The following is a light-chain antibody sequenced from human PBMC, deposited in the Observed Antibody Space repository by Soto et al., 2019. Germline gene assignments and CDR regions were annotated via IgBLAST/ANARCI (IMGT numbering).Light chain of an antibody. Sequence: QSALTQPPSASGYPGQSVTISCTGTSSDVGGYNFVSWYQRHPGKAPKVIIYDVTNRRSGVPDRFSGSKTGNTASLTVSGLQADDEADYYCSSHAANNILKFGGGTKLTVL. CDR2: DVT. CDR3: SSHAANNILK. J-gene: IGLJ2*01. V-gene: IGLV2-8*01. CDR1: SSDVGGYNF.